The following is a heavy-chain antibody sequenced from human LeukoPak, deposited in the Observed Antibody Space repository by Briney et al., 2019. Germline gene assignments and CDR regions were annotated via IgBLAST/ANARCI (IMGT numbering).Heavy chain of an antibody. CDR2: ISYDGSNK. V-gene: IGHV3-30*04. CDR3: ARVGSYGSGSQSPLNYFDY. Sequence: PGGSLRLSCAASGFTFSSYAMHWVRQAPGKGLEWVAVISYDGSNKYYADSVKGRFTISRDNSKNTLYLQMNSLRAEDTAVYYCARVGSYGSGSQSPLNYFDYWGQGTLVTVSS. J-gene: IGHJ4*02. CDR1: GFTFSSYA. D-gene: IGHD3-10*01.